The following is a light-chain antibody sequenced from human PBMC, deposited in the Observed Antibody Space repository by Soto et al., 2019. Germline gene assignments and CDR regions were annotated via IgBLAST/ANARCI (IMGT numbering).Light chain of an antibody. CDR3: ATWDNTLRAGV. V-gene: IGLV1-51*01. CDR1: ISNIGKNY. CDR2: DNT. Sequence: QSVLTQPPSVSVAPGQTVTISCSGSISNIGKNYVSWYQQFPEAAPKLLIYDNTKRPSGIPDRFSGSKSGTSATLGITGLQTGDEADYYCATWDNTLRAGVFGGGTKLTVL. J-gene: IGLJ3*02.